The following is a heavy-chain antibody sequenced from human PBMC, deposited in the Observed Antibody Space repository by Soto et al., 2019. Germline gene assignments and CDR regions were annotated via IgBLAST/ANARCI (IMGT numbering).Heavy chain of an antibody. CDR3: TTDNWAPPDYDFWSGTDYYYYGIDG. CDR2: IKSKTDGGTT. Sequence: PGGSLRLSCAASGFTFSNAWMNWVRQAPGKGLEWVGRIKSKTDGGTTDYAAPVKGRFTISRDDSKNTLYLQMNSLKTEDTAVYYCTTDNWAPPDYDFWSGTDYYYYGIDGWAQGTTVTGSS. D-gene: IGHD3-3*01. V-gene: IGHV3-15*07. CDR1: GFTFSNAW. J-gene: IGHJ6*02.